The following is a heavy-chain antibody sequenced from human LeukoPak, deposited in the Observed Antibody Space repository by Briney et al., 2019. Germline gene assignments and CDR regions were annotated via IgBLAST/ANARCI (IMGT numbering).Heavy chain of an antibody. CDR1: GYTFTSYG. CDR2: ISAYNGNT. Sequence: ASVKVSCKASGYTFTSYGISWVRQAPGQGLEWMGWISAYNGNTNYAQKLQGRVTMTTDTSTSTAYMALRSLRSDDTAVYYCARSLIDSSGYYPLYFDYWGRGTLVTVSS. D-gene: IGHD3-22*01. J-gene: IGHJ4*02. CDR3: ARSLIDSSGYYPLYFDY. V-gene: IGHV1-18*01.